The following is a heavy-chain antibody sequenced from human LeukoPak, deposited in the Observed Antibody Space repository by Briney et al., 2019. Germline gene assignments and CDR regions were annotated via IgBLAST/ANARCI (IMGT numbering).Heavy chain of an antibody. J-gene: IGHJ4*02. CDR2: ISTSGAYI. CDR3: ARDHNSGGDCYGLDY. CDR1: GFSFSSYK. Sequence: GGSLRLSCAASGFSFSSYKMNWVRQAPGKGLEWVSSISTSGAYIYYADYVKGRFTISRDKSKNTLYVQMNSLRADDPAVYYCARDHNSGGDCYGLDYWGQGTLVTVSS. D-gene: IGHD2-21*01. V-gene: IGHV3-21*01.